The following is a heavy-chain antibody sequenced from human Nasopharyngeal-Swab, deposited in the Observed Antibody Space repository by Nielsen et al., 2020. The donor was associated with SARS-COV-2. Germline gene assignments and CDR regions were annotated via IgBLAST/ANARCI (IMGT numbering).Heavy chain of an antibody. V-gene: IGHV1-8*03. J-gene: IGHJ3*02. CDR1: GYTFTSYD. CDR2: MNPNSGST. CDR3: ARVSAGTSKRDAFDI. D-gene: IGHD1-7*01. Sequence: ASVKVSCKASGYTFTSYDINWVRQATGQGLEWMGWMNPNSGSTGYAQKFQGRVTITRNTSISTAYMELSSLRSEDTAVYYCARVSAGTSKRDAFDIWGQGTMVTVSS.